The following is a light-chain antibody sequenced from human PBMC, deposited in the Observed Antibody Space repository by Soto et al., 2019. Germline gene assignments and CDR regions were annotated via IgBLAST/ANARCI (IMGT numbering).Light chain of an antibody. CDR3: QPYNNWPLT. CDR1: QSVTTS. V-gene: IGKV3-20*01. J-gene: IGKJ4*01. CDR2: GAS. Sequence: EIVLTQSPDTLSLSPGERATLSCRASQSVTTSLAWYQQKTGQPPRLLISGASRRATGIPDRFSGSGSETDFTLTINRLEPEDFALYYCQPYNNWPLTFGGGTKVDIK.